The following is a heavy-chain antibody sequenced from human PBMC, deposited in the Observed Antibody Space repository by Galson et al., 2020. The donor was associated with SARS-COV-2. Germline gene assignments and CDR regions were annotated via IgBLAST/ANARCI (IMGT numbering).Heavy chain of an antibody. CDR3: ARKGGSGYTNWYFDL. D-gene: IGHD5-12*01. J-gene: IGHJ2*01. CDR1: GSSISNYS. Sequence: SETLSLTCGVSGSSISNYSWSWIRQPPGKGLQWLGSVEYSGTTTYNPSHDPSLKSRVTISVDTSKNQVSLKLRSVTAADTALYFCARKGGSGYTNWYFDLWGRGTLVTVSS. CDR2: VEYSGTT. V-gene: IGHV4-59*01.